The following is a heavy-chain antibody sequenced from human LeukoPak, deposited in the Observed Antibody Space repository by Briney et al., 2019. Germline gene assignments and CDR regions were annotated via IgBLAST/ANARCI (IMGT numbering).Heavy chain of an antibody. CDR1: GYTFTGYY. Sequence: ASVKVSCKASGYTFTGYYMHWVRQAPGQGLEWMGGIIPIFGTANYAQKFQGRVTITADESTSTAYMELSSLRSEDTAVYYCARVPYSSSWYWFDPWGQGTLVTVSS. CDR2: IIPIFGTA. D-gene: IGHD6-13*01. J-gene: IGHJ5*02. CDR3: ARVPYSSSWYWFDP. V-gene: IGHV1-69*13.